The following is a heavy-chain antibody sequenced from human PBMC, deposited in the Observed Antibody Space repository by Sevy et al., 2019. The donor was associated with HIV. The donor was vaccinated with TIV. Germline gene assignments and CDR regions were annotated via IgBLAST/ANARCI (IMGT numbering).Heavy chain of an antibody. Sequence: GGSLRLSCSGSGFSFSNSAMNWVRQTPGKGLKYVSAISSDGVGTYYTDSVRGRFTISRDNSKNTLYLQMSSLRVEDTAVYYCVKDPDYNFWRGDYGMDVWGQGTTDTVSS. D-gene: IGHD3-3*01. CDR3: VKDPDYNFWRGDYGMDV. CDR2: ISSDGVGT. CDR1: GFSFSNSA. V-gene: IGHV3-64D*06. J-gene: IGHJ6*02.